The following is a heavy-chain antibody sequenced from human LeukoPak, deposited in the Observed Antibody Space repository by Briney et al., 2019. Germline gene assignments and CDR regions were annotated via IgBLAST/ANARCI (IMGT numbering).Heavy chain of an antibody. Sequence: GGSLRLSCAASGFTFSSYGMHWVRQAPGKGLEWVAFIRYDGSNKYYADSVKGRFTISRDNSKNTLFLQINSLRAEDTAVYYCAKKACTSTSCYNNFWGQGTLVTVSS. CDR3: AKKACTSTSCYNNF. CDR2: IRYDGSNK. J-gene: IGHJ4*02. CDR1: GFTFSSYG. V-gene: IGHV3-30*02. D-gene: IGHD2-2*02.